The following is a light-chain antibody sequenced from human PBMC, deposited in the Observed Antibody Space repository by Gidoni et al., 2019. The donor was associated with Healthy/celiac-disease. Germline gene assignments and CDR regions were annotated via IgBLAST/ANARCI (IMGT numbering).Light chain of an antibody. V-gene: IGKV1-33*01. CDR1: QDISNY. J-gene: IGKJ4*01. Sequence: DLHMTQSPSSLAASVGDRVTIPCQASQDISNYLNWYQQKPGKAPKLLIYDASNLETGVPSRFSGSGSGTDFTFTISSLQAGDIATYYCQQYDNLPLTFGGGTKVEIK. CDR3: QQYDNLPLT. CDR2: DAS.